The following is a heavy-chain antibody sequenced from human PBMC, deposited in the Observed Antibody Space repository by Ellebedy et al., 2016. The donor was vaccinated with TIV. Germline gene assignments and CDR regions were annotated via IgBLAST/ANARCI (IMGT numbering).Heavy chain of an antibody. J-gene: IGHJ4*02. CDR2: IYPGDSDT. CDR1: GYSFTSYW. Sequence: KVSXXGSGYSFTSYWIGWVRQMPGKGLEWMGIIYPGDSDTRYSPSFQGQVTISADKSISTAYLQWSSLKASDTAMYYCARQDYYDSSGYYYGVYYWGQGTLVTVSS. V-gene: IGHV5-51*01. D-gene: IGHD3-22*01. CDR3: ARQDYYDSSGYYYGVYY.